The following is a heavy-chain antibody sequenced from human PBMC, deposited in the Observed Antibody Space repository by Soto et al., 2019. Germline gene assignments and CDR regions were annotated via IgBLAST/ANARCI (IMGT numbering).Heavy chain of an antibody. V-gene: IGHV1-3*01. CDR2: INAGNGNT. J-gene: IGHJ5*02. CDR3: ARGDILTGYYLNWFDP. Sequence: VKVSCKASGYTFTSYAMHWVRQAPGQRLEWMGWINAGNGNTKYSQKFQGRVTITRDTSASTAYMELSSLRSEDTAVYYCARGDILTGYYLNWFDPWGQGTLVTVSS. CDR1: GYTFTSYA. D-gene: IGHD3-9*01.